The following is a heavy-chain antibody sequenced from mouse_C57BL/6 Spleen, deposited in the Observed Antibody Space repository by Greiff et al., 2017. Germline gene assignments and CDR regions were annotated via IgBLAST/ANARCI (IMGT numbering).Heavy chain of an antibody. CDR1: GYTFTSYT. Sequence: QVQLKESGAELARPGASVKMSCKASGYTFTSYTMHWVKQRPGQGLEWIGYLNPSSGYTKYNQKFKDKATLTSDKSSSTAYMQLSSLTSEDSAVYYCARSHYGDYFDYWGQGTTLTVSS. D-gene: IGHD1-1*02. J-gene: IGHJ2*01. V-gene: IGHV1-4*01. CDR2: LNPSSGYT. CDR3: ARSHYGDYFDY.